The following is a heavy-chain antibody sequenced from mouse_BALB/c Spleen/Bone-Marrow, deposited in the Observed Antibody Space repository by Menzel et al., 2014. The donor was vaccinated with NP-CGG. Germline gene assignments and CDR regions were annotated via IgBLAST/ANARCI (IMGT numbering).Heavy chain of an antibody. CDR1: GYTFTEYT. CDR2: INPNNGGT. J-gene: IGHJ4*01. Sequence: VQLQQFGPELGKPGASVKISCKTSGYTFTEYTMHWVKQSHGKSLEWIGGINPNNGGTIYNQKFKGKAALAVDKSSSTAYMELRSLTSEDSGVYYCARKDYGYNYVMDYWGQGPSITVSS. V-gene: IGHV1-18*01. D-gene: IGHD1-2*01. CDR3: ARKDYGYNYVMDY.